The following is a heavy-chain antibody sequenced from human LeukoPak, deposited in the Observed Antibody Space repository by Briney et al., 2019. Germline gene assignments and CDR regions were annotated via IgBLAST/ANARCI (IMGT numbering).Heavy chain of an antibody. CDR2: IKADGSEK. CDR1: GFSFSSYN. V-gene: IGHV3-7*01. Sequence: GGSLRLSCAASGFSFSSYNMNWVRRAPGKGLEWVANIKADGSEKYYVDSVKGRFTISRDNAKNSLYLQMNSLRAEDTAVYYCARGYLGIAIIFDYWGQGILVTVSS. D-gene: IGHD3-16*01. CDR3: ARGYLGIAIIFDY. J-gene: IGHJ4*02.